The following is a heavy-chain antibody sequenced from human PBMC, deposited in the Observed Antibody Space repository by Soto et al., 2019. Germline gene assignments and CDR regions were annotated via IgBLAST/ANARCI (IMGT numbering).Heavy chain of an antibody. CDR3: ARGDIWFDP. V-gene: IGHV4-59*08. D-gene: IGHD2-15*01. CDR1: GGSISDYY. Sequence: PSETLSLTCTVSGGSISDYYWSWIRQPPGKGLEWIGYIYYSGTTNYNPSLKSRVTISVDTSKNQLSLKLSSVTAADTAVYYCARGDIWFDPWGQGTLVTVSS. J-gene: IGHJ5*02. CDR2: IYYSGTT.